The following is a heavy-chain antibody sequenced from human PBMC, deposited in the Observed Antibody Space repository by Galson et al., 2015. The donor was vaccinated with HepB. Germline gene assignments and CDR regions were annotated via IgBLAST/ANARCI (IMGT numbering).Heavy chain of an antibody. V-gene: IGHV4-59*02. Sequence: ETLSLTCSVSGASVRGSSWSWIRQPPGKGLEWIGYVAYSGSTNYNPSLKGRVSISVDASQNQFSLRLSSVTAADMAVYYCARHKESKKLRISLIGGVFDVWGRGSLVTLTS. CDR1: GASVRGSS. CDR3: ARHKESKKLRISLIGGVFDV. D-gene: IGHD3-22*01. CDR2: VAYSGST. J-gene: IGHJ2*01.